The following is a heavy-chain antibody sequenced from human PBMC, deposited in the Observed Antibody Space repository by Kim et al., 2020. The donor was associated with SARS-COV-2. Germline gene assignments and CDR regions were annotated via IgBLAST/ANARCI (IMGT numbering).Heavy chain of an antibody. CDR2: IYHSENT. Sequence: SETLSLTCAVSGDSTSSINWWSWVRQPPGKGLEWIGEIYHSENTNYNPSLKSRVTISLDKSKNQFSLKLNSVTAADTAVYYCVRSRATTEGDYALGYWGQGTPVTVSS. CDR1: GDSTSSINW. D-gene: IGHD4-17*01. V-gene: IGHV4-4*02. CDR3: VRSRATTEGDYALGY. J-gene: IGHJ4*02.